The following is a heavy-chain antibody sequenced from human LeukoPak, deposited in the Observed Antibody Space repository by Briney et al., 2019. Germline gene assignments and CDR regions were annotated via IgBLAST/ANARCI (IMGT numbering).Heavy chain of an antibody. D-gene: IGHD2-2*01. Sequence: SETLSLTCAVSGYSITSGYYWGWIRQPPGKGLEWIGSTYHSGSTYYNPSLKTRVTMSVDTSKNQFSLKLSSVTAADTAVYYCARLYLRDHCSSTSCYGLYFDYWGQGTLVTVSS. J-gene: IGHJ4*02. CDR1: GYSITSGYY. V-gene: IGHV4-38-2*01. CDR2: TYHSGST. CDR3: ARLYLRDHCSSTSCYGLYFDY.